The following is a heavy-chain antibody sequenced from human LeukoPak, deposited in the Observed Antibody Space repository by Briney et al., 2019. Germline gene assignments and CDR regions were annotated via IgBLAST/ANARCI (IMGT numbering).Heavy chain of an antibody. CDR3: ARDRFRDILTGYYCFDY. CDR1: GYTFTSYG. V-gene: IGHV1-18*04. D-gene: IGHD3-9*01. J-gene: IGHJ4*02. CDR2: ISAYNGNT. Sequence: ASVKVSCKASGYTFTSYGISWVRQAPGQGLECMGWISAYNGNTNYAQKLQGRVTMTTDTSTSTAYLELRSLRSDDTAVYYCARDRFRDILTGYYCFDYWGQGTLVTVSS.